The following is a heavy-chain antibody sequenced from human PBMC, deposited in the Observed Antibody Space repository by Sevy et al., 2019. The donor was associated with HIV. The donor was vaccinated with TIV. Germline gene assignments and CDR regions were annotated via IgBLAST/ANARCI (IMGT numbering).Heavy chain of an antibody. CDR3: ASVAVEYCTNDCYHRFDH. Sequence: GGSLRLSCVASGFTFPIYSVVWVRRAPGKGLEWLTLISYDGNNRYYADSVKGRFTTSRDNSNNILYLQMTSLRVEDTALYFCASVAVEYCTNDCYHRFDHWGLGTLVTVSS. D-gene: IGHD2-8*01. CDR2: ISYDGNNR. V-gene: IGHV3-30*04. J-gene: IGHJ4*02. CDR1: GFTFPIYS.